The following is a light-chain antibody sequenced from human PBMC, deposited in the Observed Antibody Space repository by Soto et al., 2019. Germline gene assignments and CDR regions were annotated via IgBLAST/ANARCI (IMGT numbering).Light chain of an antibody. CDR3: AAWDDSLKGWV. Sequence: QAVVTQPPSASGTPGQRVTISCSGSSSNIGSETVNWYLQVPGTAPKLLIYANNQRPSGVPDRFSVSKSGTSASLAIGGLQSEDEADYYCAAWDDSLKGWVFGGGTKLTVL. V-gene: IGLV1-44*01. J-gene: IGLJ3*02. CDR2: ANN. CDR1: SSNIGSET.